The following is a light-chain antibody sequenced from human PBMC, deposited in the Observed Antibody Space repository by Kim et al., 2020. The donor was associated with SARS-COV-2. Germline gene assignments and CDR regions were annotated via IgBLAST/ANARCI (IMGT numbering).Light chain of an antibody. CDR2: GAS. CDR1: ESVSSRY. Sequence: AGDRAARACRASESVSSRYFAGYQQKRGQAPRLRVYGASSRAAGSPDRWRGAGSGADFSLTVSRRGPEDLAVYYGQQYGSAPRTFGQGTKLEI. CDR3: QQYGSAPRT. V-gene: IGKV3-20*01. J-gene: IGKJ2*01.